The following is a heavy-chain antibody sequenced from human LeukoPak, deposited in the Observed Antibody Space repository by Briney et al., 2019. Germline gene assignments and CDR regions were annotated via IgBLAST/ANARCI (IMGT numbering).Heavy chain of an antibody. CDR2: VSHDGGNK. Sequence: PGRSLRLSCAASGFTFSNYAMHWVRQAPGKGLEWVAVVSHDGGNKYYADSVKGRFTISRDNSKNTLYLQMNSLRPEDTAVYYCARETDSTIFDYWGQGTLVTVSS. CDR3: ARETDSTIFDY. J-gene: IGHJ4*02. V-gene: IGHV3-30*04. CDR1: GFTFSNYA. D-gene: IGHD2-2*01.